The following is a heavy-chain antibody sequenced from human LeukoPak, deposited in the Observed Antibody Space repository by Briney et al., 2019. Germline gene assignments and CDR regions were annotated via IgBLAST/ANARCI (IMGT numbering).Heavy chain of an antibody. CDR2: ISSGSGTI. Sequence: GGSLRLSCAASGFTFSTYSMNWVRQAPGKGLEWVSYISSGSGTIRYADSVKGRFTISRDNAKNSLYLHMGSLRDEDTAVYYCARALDIVATITPIDYWGQGTLVTVSS. CDR3: ARALDIVATITPIDY. D-gene: IGHD5-12*01. V-gene: IGHV3-48*02. J-gene: IGHJ4*02. CDR1: GFTFSTYS.